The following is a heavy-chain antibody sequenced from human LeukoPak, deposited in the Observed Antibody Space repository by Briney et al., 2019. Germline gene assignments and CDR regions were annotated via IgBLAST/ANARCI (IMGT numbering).Heavy chain of an antibody. V-gene: IGHV3-21*01. Sequence: GSLRLSCAASGFTFSSYSMNWVRQAPGKGLEWVSSISSSSSYIYYADSVKGRFTISRDNAKNSLYLQMNSLRAEDTAVYYCARGSLDYYDSSGYYPSGAFDIWGQGTMVTVSS. J-gene: IGHJ3*02. CDR2: ISSSSSYI. CDR3: ARGSLDYYDSSGYYPSGAFDI. CDR1: GFTFSSYS. D-gene: IGHD3-22*01.